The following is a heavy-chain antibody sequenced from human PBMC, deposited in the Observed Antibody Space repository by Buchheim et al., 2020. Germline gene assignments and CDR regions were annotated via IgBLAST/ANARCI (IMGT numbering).Heavy chain of an antibody. V-gene: IGHV3-23*04. Sequence: EVQLVESGGGLVQPGGSLRLSCAASGFTFSSYAMSWVRQAPGKGLEWVSAISGSGGSTYYAASVKGRFTISRANSKNTLYLQMNNLRAEDTAVYYCAKGSELGYSYGFDYGMDVWGQGTT. CDR2: ISGSGGST. D-gene: IGHD5-18*01. CDR1: GFTFSSYA. CDR3: AKGSELGYSYGFDYGMDV. J-gene: IGHJ6*02.